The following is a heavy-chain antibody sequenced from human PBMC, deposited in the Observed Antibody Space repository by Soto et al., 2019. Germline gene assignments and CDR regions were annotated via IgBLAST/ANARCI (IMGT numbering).Heavy chain of an antibody. V-gene: IGHV4-39*01. J-gene: IGHJ4*02. CDR2: IYYSGSP. Sequence: SETLSLTCTVSGGSISSRSDYWGWIRQPPGKGLEFIGSIYYSGSPYYNPSLESRVTISVDTSKNQFSLKLSSVTAADTAVYYCVTDTAMVTFDYWGQGTMVTVSS. CDR1: GGSISSRSDY. D-gene: IGHD5-18*01. CDR3: VTDTAMVTFDY.